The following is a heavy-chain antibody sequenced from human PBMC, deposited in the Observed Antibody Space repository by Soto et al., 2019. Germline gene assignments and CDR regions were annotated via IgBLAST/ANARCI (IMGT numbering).Heavy chain of an antibody. CDR1: GFIFWNFG. J-gene: IGHJ6*02. Sequence: PGEFLRLSCAASGFIFWNFGMHWVRQAPGKGLEWVAAVSHDGRKTHYADSVRGRFSILRDNYRSTLYLRMDTLRAADSALYYCARGYPGPQTSLYVGMDVWGRGTLVTVSS. V-gene: IGHV3-33*05. CDR2: VSHDGRKT. CDR3: ARGYPGPQTSLYVGMDV. D-gene: IGHD3-10*02.